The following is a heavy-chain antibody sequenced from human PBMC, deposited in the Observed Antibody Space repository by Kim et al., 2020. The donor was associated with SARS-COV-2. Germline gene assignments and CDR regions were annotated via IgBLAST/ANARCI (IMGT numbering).Heavy chain of an antibody. CDR3: ARGGWVPAAGEAFDI. V-gene: IGHV1-46*01. CDR2: INPSGGST. CDR1: AYTFTNNY. J-gene: IGHJ3*02. Sequence: ASVKVSCKASAYTFTNNYMHWVRQAPGQGLEWMGIINPSGGSTSYAQKFQGRVTMTRDTSTSTVYMELSSLRSEDTAVYYCARGGWVPAAGEAFDIWGQGTMVTVSS. D-gene: IGHD2-2*01.